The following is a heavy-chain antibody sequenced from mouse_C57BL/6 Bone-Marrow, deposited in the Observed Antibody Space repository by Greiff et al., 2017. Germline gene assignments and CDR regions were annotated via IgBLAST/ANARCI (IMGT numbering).Heavy chain of an antibody. D-gene: IGHD1-1*01. Sequence: VQLQQSGPELVKPGASVKISCKASGYAFSSSWMNWVKQRPGKGLEWIGRIYPGDGDTNYNGKFKGKATLTADKSSSTAYMQLSSLTSEDSAVYFCARKDYYGSSSYWYFDVWGTGTTVTVSS. CDR1: GYAFSSSW. CDR3: ARKDYYGSSSYWYFDV. J-gene: IGHJ1*03. CDR2: IYPGDGDT. V-gene: IGHV1-82*01.